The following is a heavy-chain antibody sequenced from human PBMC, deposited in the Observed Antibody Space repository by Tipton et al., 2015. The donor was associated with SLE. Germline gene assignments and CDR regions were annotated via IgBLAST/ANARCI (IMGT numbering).Heavy chain of an antibody. D-gene: IGHD4-17*01. J-gene: IGHJ4*02. V-gene: IGHV4-59*02. CDR2: IDYRDIT. CDR1: GGSVSSNY. Sequence: GLVKPSETLSLTCTVSGGSVSSNYWSWIRQPPGKGLEWIGYIDYRDITNYNPSLKSRVTMSIDTSKNQFSLRLNSVTAADTAVYYCARDPNFGDPGTFDYWGQGTLVTVSS. CDR3: ARDPNFGDPGTFDY.